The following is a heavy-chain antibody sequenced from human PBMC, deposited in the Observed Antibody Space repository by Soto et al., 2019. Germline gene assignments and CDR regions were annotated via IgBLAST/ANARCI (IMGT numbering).Heavy chain of an antibody. CDR3: ARDKITGLFDY. CDR1: GGSFSGYY. J-gene: IGHJ4*02. CDR2: TNHSAST. V-gene: IGHV4-34*01. D-gene: IGHD3-10*01. Sequence: QVQLQQWGAGLLKPSETLSLTCAVYGGSFSGYYWTWIRQPPGTGLEWIGETNHSASTNYNPSLKSRVTTSVDTSKNQSSLKLTSVTAADTAVYYCARDKITGLFDYWGQGTLVTVSS.